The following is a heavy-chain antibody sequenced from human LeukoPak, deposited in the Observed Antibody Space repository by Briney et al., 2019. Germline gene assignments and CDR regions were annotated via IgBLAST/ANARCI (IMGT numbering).Heavy chain of an antibody. J-gene: IGHJ4*02. Sequence: GGSLRLSCAASGFIFTDFAMHWVRQAPGKGLQWVAVISNDERNKYYADSVKGRFTISRDNSNSMVYLQMTSLRLEDTAVYYCARPSPPGDGYNPSDCWGQGSLVIVSS. CDR3: ARPSPPGDGYNPSDC. V-gene: IGHV3-30*04. CDR1: GFIFTDFA. CDR2: ISNDERNK. D-gene: IGHD5-24*01.